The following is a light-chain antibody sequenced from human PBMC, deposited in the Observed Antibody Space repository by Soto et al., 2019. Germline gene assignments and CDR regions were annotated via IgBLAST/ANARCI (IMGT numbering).Light chain of an antibody. CDR3: QQYSSYYS. Sequence: DIQMTQSPSTLSASIGDRVTITCRASQNIFTWLAWYQKKPGKAPTLLIYKSSNVQSGVPSRFSGSGSGTEFTLTIASLQPEDFATYYCQQYSSYYSFGQGTKLEIK. J-gene: IGKJ2*03. CDR1: QNIFTW. CDR2: KSS. V-gene: IGKV1-5*03.